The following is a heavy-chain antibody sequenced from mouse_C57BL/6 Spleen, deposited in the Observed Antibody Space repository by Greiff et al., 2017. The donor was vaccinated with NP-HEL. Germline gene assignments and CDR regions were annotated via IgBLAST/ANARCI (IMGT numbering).Heavy chain of an antibody. V-gene: IGHV14-1*01. J-gene: IGHJ2*01. D-gene: IGHD1-1*01. CDR3: TTLYYGSSYEGKGYYFDY. CDR2: IDPEDGDT. CDR1: GFNIKDYY. Sequence: EVQLQQSGAELVRPGASVKLSCTASGFNIKDYYMHWVKQRPEQGLEWIGRIDPEDGDTEYAPKFQGKATMTADTSSNTAYLQLSSLTSEDTAVYCCTTLYYGSSYEGKGYYFDYWGKGTTLTVSS.